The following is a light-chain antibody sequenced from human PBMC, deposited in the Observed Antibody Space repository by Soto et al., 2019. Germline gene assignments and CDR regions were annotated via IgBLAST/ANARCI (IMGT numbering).Light chain of an antibody. V-gene: IGKV1-5*03. CDR3: QQYNSYSWT. J-gene: IGKJ1*01. CDR1: QSISSW. Sequence: DIQMTQSLSTLSASVGDRVTITCRASQSISSWLAWYQQKPGKAPKLLIYKAYSLESGVPSRFSGSGSVTEFTLTICSLQPDDFATYYCQQYNSYSWTYGHGTNVDIK. CDR2: KAY.